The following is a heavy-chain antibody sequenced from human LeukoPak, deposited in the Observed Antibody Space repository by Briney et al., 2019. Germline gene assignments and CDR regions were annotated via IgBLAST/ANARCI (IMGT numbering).Heavy chain of an antibody. CDR3: ANKGASGWRFDY. J-gene: IGHJ4*02. D-gene: IGHD6-19*01. CDR2: IYSGGST. Sequence: PGGSLRLSCAASGFTVSSNYMSWVRQAPGKGLEWVSVIYSGGSTYYADSVKGRFTISRDNSKNALFLQMNSLRAEDTALYYCANKGASGWRFDYWGQGTLVTVSS. V-gene: IGHV3-53*05. CDR1: GFTVSSNY.